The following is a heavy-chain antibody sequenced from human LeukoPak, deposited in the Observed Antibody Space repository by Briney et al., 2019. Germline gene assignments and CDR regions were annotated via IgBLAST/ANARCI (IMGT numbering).Heavy chain of an antibody. D-gene: IGHD4-17*01. Sequence: GASVKVSCKASGYTFTGYYMHWVRQAPGQGLEWMGWISAYNGNTNYAQKLQGRVTMTTDTSTSTAYMELRSLRSDDTAVYYCARALTDYGDYVSSDYWGQGTLVTVSS. V-gene: IGHV1-18*04. CDR2: ISAYNGNT. CDR3: ARALTDYGDYVSSDY. CDR1: GYTFTGYY. J-gene: IGHJ4*02.